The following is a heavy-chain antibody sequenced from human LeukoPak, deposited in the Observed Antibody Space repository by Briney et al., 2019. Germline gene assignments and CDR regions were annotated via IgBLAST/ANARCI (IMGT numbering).Heavy chain of an antibody. CDR2: IWYDGSNK. J-gene: IGHJ4*02. CDR1: GFTFSSYG. V-gene: IGHV3-33*01. D-gene: IGHD3-10*01. CDR3: ARARRLWFGELDY. Sequence: GRSLRLSCAASGFTFSSYGMHWVRQAPGKGLEGVAVIWYDGSNKYYADSVKGLFTISRDNSKNTLYLQMICLRAEDTAVYYCARARRLWFGELDYWGQGTLVTVSS.